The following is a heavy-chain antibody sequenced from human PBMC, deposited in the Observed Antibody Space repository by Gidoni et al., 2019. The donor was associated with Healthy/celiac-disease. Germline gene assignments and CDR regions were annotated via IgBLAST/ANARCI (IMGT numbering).Heavy chain of an antibody. CDR2: IIPIFGTE. J-gene: IGHJ6*02. CDR1: GGTFSSYA. V-gene: IGHV1-69*06. D-gene: IGHD6-6*01. CDR3: ARLLDIAAQTPYYYGMDV. Sequence: QVQLVQSGAEVTKPGSSVKVSCKASGGTFSSYAISWVRQAPGQGLEWMGGIIPIFGTENYAQKFQGRVTITADKSTSTAYMELSSLRSEDTAVYYCARLLDIAAQTPYYYGMDVWGQGTTVTVSS.